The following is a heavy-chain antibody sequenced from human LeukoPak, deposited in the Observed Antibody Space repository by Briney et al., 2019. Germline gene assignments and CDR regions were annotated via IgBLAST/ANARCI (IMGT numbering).Heavy chain of an antibody. V-gene: IGHV4-34*01. Sequence: SETLSLTCAVYGGSFSSYYWSWICQPPGKGLEWIGEINHSGSTNYNPSLKSRVTISVDTSKNQFSLKLSSVTAADTAVYYCARFPAITAICSSTSCYGGFPSSYYYGMDVWGKGTTVTVSS. D-gene: IGHD2-2*01. CDR2: INHSGST. J-gene: IGHJ6*04. CDR3: ARFPAITAICSSTSCYGGFPSSYYYGMDV. CDR1: GGSFSSYY.